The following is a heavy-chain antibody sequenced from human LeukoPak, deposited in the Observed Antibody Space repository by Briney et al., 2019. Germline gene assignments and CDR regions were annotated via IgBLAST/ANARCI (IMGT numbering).Heavy chain of an antibody. CDR1: GGSFSGYY. J-gene: IGHJ5*02. D-gene: IGHD1-14*01. CDR2: INHSGST. Sequence: SETLSLTCAVYGGSFSGYYWSWIRQPPGKGLEWIGEINHSGSTNYNPSLKSRVTTSVDTSKNQFSLKLSSVTAADTAVYYCAKHHPGFDLWGQGTLVTVSS. V-gene: IGHV4-34*01. CDR3: AKHHPGFDL.